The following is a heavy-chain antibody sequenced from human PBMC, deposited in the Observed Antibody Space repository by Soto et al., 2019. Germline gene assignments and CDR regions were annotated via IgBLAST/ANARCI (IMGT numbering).Heavy chain of an antibody. CDR3: ARDQGAYSYASDY. D-gene: IGHD5-18*01. V-gene: IGHV3-30-3*01. J-gene: IGHJ4*02. CDR2: ISYDGSNK. CDR1: GFTFSSYA. Sequence: GGSLRLSCAASGFTFSSYAMHWDRQAPGKGLEWVAVISYDGSNKYYADSVKGRFTISRDNSKNTLYLQMNSLRAEDTAVYYCARDQGAYSYASDYWGQGTLVTVSS.